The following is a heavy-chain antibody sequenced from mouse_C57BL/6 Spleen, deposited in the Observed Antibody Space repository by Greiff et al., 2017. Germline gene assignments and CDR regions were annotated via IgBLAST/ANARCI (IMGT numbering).Heavy chain of an antibody. J-gene: IGHJ4*01. D-gene: IGHD1-1*01. V-gene: IGHV1-80*01. CDR2: IYPGDGDT. CDR1: GYAFSSYW. CDR3: ASNYYGSSYGYAMDY. Sequence: LQQSGASVKISCKASGYAFSSYWMNWVKQRPGKGLEWIGQIYPGDGDTNYNGKFKGKATLTADKSSSTAYMQLSSLTSEDSAVYFCASNYYGSSYGYAMDYWGQGTSVTVSS.